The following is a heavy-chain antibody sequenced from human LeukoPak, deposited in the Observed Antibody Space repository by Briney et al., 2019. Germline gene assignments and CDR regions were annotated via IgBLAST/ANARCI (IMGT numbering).Heavy chain of an antibody. CDR3: AKDRVDCGGDCYYFDY. CDR1: GFTFSSYG. J-gene: IGHJ4*02. D-gene: IGHD2-21*02. CDR2: ISYDGSNK. V-gene: IGHV3-30*18. Sequence: GGSLRLSCAASGFTFSSYGMHWVRQAPGKGLEWVAVISYDGSNKYYADSVKGRFTISGDNSKNTLYLQMNSLRAEDTAVYYCAKDRVDCGGDCYYFDYWGQGTLVTVSS.